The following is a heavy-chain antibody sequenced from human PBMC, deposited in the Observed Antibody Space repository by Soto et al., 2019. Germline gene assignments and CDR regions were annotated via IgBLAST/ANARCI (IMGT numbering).Heavy chain of an antibody. J-gene: IGHJ3*01. CDR3: AKERRYSFDALYL. CDR1: GFTFNFYG. D-gene: IGHD5-18*01. V-gene: IGHV3-30*18. CDR2: ISYDGSEK. Sequence: GGSLRLSCDASGFTFNFYGMHWVRQAPGKGLEWVAVISYDGSEKYYADSVRGRFTISRDNTKNTVWLQMNSLRGEDTAVYYCAKERRYSFDALYLWGQGTLVTVSS.